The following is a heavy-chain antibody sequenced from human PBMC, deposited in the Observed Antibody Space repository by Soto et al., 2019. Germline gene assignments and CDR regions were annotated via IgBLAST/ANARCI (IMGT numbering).Heavy chain of an antibody. Sequence: QVQLVESGGGVVQPGKSLRLSCAASGFTFSSYLMHWVRQAPGTGLEWVALISYDGSSKNYADSVKGRLTVSRDNSKNTLYLQMNSMRAEDTALYYCAFNWNDIYYMDVWGKGTTVTVSS. CDR2: ISYDGSSK. D-gene: IGHD1-1*01. J-gene: IGHJ6*03. V-gene: IGHV3-30*03. CDR1: GFTFSSYL. CDR3: AFNWNDIYYMDV.